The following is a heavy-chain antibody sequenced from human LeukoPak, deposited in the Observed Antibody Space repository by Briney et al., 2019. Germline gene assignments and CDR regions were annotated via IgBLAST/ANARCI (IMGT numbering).Heavy chain of an antibody. CDR3: TIGGASGSLAH. Sequence: SETLSLTCSVSRASISDNYWSWSRQPAGKALEWIGRTYTSGDTNYNPSLKSRASVSVDTSKNQFYPSLRYVTAADTAVYYCTIGGASGSLAHWGPGTLDTVSS. CDR1: RASISDNY. D-gene: IGHD6-13*01. V-gene: IGHV4-4*07. J-gene: IGHJ4*02. CDR2: TYTSGDT.